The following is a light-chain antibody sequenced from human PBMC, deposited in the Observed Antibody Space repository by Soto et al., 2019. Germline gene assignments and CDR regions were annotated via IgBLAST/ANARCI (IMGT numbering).Light chain of an antibody. CDR2: RVS. CDR1: QSLVHSDGNTY. J-gene: IGKJ1*01. CDR3: MQGTHWPRT. V-gene: IGKV2-30*02. Sequence: ILITQPHLSLPVTLGQPASISCRSSQSLVHSDGNTYLNWFQQRPGQSPRRLLYRVSNRDSGVADKFSGSASGTNFTLKISWVEAEDVGVYYCMQGTHWPRTLGQGTKVDIK.